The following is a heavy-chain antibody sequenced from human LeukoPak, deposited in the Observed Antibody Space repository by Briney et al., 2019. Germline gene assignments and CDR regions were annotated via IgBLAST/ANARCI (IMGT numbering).Heavy chain of an antibody. CDR2: ISAYNGNT. CDR3: ARGYRVQLERRGWFDP. V-gene: IGHV1-18*01. J-gene: IGHJ5*02. Sequence: GASVKVSCKASGYTFTSYGISWVRQAPGQGLEWMGWISAYNGNTNYAQKLQGRVTMTTDTSTSTAYMELRSLRSDDTAVYYCARGYRVQLERRGWFDPWGQGTLVTVSS. CDR1: GYTFTSYG. D-gene: IGHD1-1*01.